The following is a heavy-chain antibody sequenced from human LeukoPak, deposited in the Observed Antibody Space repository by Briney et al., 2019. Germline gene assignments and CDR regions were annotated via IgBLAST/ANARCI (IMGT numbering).Heavy chain of an antibody. CDR2: ISSSSSYI. CDR1: GFTFSSYS. D-gene: IGHD6-19*01. J-gene: IGHJ4*02. Sequence: PGGSLRLSCAASGFTFSSYSMNWVRQAPGKGLEWVSSISSSSSYIYYADSVKGRFTISRDNAKNSLYLQMNSLRAEDTAVYYCAQSGAVAGHFDYWGQGTLVTVSS. V-gene: IGHV3-21*01. CDR3: AQSGAVAGHFDY.